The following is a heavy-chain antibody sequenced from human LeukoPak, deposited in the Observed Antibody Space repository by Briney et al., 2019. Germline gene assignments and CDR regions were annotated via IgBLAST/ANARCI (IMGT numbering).Heavy chain of an antibody. CDR1: GYTFTSYD. Sequence: GASVKVSCKASGYTFTSYDINWVRQATGQGLEWMGWMNPNSGNTVYAQKFQGRVTITRSTSISTAYMELSSLRSEDTAVYYCARRPLALHPNWFDPWGQGTLVTVSS. D-gene: IGHD4-11*01. J-gene: IGHJ5*02. CDR3: ARRPLALHPNWFDP. V-gene: IGHV1-8*03. CDR2: MNPNSGNT.